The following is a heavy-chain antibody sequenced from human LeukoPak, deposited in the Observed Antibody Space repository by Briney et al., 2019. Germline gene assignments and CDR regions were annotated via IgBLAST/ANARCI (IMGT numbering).Heavy chain of an antibody. Sequence: SQTLSLTCAISGDTVSSNRATRNWIRQSPSRGLEWLGRTYYRSKWYNDYAVSVKSRITINPDTSKNQFSLQLNSVTPEDTAVYYCALASGWYDEAVRYYNYGMDVWGQGTTVTVSS. V-gene: IGHV6-1*01. CDR3: ALASGWYDEAVRYYNYGMDV. CDR2: TYYRSKWYN. J-gene: IGHJ6*02. CDR1: GDTVSSNRAT. D-gene: IGHD6-19*01.